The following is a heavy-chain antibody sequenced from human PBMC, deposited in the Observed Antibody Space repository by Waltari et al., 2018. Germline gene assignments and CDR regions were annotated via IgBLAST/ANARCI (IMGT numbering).Heavy chain of an antibody. CDR3: ARGVIGYYNYMDV. D-gene: IGHD2-21*01. V-gene: IGHV4-59*01. CDR1: GGSINSYY. Sequence: QVQLKESGPGLAKPSETLSLTCTVSGGSINSYYWSWLRQPPGRGLEWIAYIYDTGSTKYNPSLKSLVSISLDTSKNQFSLKVRSVSAADTAVYYCARGVIGYYNYMDVWGTGTTVTISS. CDR2: IYDTGST. J-gene: IGHJ6*03.